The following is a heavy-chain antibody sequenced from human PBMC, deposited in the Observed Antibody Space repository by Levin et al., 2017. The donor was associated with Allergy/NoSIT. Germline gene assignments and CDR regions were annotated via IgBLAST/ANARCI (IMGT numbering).Heavy chain of an antibody. J-gene: IGHJ3*01. CDR2: ISGGGDTT. Sequence: GGSLRLSCAGSGFTFSEFSMSWVRQAPGKQLEWVSEISGGGDTTNYADSVKGRFTMSRDNSKNTLYLQMNSLRAEDTAVYYCAKDFIPRNGRWDAFDVWGQGTLLTVSS. CDR3: AKDFIPRNGRWDAFDV. V-gene: IGHV3-23*01. CDR1: GFTFSEFS. D-gene: IGHD2-8*01.